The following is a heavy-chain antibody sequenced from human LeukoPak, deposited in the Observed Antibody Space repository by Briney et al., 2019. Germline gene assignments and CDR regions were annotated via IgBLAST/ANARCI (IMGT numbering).Heavy chain of an antibody. CDR1: GGSISSYY. CDR2: IYTGGST. CDR3: AREADFWSGYYWWFDY. Sequence: PSETLSLTCTVSGGSISSYYWSWIRQPAGKGLEWIGRIYTGGSTNYNPSLKSRVTMSVDTSKNQFSLKLSSVTAADTAVYYCAREADFWSGYYWWFDYWGQGTLVTVSS. D-gene: IGHD3-3*01. V-gene: IGHV4-4*07. J-gene: IGHJ4*02.